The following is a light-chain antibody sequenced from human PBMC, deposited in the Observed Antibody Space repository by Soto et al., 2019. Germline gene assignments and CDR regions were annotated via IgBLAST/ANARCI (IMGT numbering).Light chain of an antibody. CDR2: EVS. CDR1: ASDIGGYYY. CDR3: SSFTTSTTVV. J-gene: IGLJ3*02. V-gene: IGLV2-14*01. Sequence: QSALTQPASVSGSPGQSITISCTGTASDIGGYYYVSWYQQRPGKAPEPMIYEVSYRPSGVSSRFSGSKSGNTASLTISGLQAEDEADYYCSSFTTSTTVVFGGGTKLTVL.